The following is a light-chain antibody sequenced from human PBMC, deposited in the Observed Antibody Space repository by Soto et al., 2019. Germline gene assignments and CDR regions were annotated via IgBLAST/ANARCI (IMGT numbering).Light chain of an antibody. CDR3: QQLNSFPIT. Sequence: DIQLTQSPSSLSASVGDSVTISCRASQGIANFLAWYQQKPGKAPKLLIYGASTLQSGVPSRFSGSGSGTDFTLTISSLQPEDFATYYCQQLNSFPITFGPGTKVDIK. J-gene: IGKJ3*01. CDR1: QGIANF. V-gene: IGKV1-9*01. CDR2: GAS.